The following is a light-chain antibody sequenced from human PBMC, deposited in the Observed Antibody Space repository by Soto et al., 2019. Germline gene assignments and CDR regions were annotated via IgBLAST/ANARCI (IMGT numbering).Light chain of an antibody. Sequence: DIQMTQSPSTLSASVGDRVTITCRASQRISSWLAWYQQKPGKAPRLLIQKASSLESGVPSRFSGSGSGTEFTLSISSLQPDDFATYHCQQYNSFYPTFGQGTELEIK. CDR2: KAS. J-gene: IGKJ2*01. CDR1: QRISSW. CDR3: QQYNSFYPT. V-gene: IGKV1-5*03.